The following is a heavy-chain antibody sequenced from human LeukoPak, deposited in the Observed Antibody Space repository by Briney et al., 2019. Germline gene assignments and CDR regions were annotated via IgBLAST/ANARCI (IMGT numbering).Heavy chain of an antibody. J-gene: IGHJ4*02. V-gene: IGHV1-2*02. Sequence: ASVKVSCKASGYTFTGYYIHWVRPAPGQGLEWMGWINPNSGGTNYAQNFQGRVTLTRDTSISTAYMELSRLRSDDTAVYYCAREMNSGYDEGGLEYWGQGTLVTVSS. CDR3: AREMNSGYDEGGLEY. D-gene: IGHD5-12*01. CDR2: INPNSGGT. CDR1: GYTFTGYY.